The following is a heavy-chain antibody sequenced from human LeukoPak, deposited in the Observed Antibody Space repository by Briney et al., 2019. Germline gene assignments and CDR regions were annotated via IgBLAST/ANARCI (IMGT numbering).Heavy chain of an antibody. V-gene: IGHV4-4*07. Sequence: PSETLSLTCTVSGGSISSYYWSWIRQPAGKGLEWIGRIYTSGSTNYNPSLKSRVTMSVDTSKNQFSLKLSSVTAADTAVYYCARDIRGTHRDNWFDPWGQGTLVTVSS. D-gene: IGHD1-26*01. CDR2: IYTSGST. CDR1: GGSISSYY. J-gene: IGHJ5*02. CDR3: ARDIRGTHRDNWFDP.